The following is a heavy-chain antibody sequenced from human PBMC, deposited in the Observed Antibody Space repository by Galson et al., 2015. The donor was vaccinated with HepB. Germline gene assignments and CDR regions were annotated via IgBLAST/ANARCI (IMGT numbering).Heavy chain of an antibody. D-gene: IGHD1-26*01. CDR2: INHRGSS. CDR1: SGSFSDYY. Sequence: SETLSLTCAVYSGSFSDYYWTWIRQPPGKGLEWIGEINHRGSSNYNPSLKSRVTISVDTSKNQFSLKLNSVTAADTGLYYCARMGVGATSSAFNMWGQGIRVTVSS. J-gene: IGHJ3*02. CDR3: ARMGVGATSSAFNM. V-gene: IGHV4-34*01.